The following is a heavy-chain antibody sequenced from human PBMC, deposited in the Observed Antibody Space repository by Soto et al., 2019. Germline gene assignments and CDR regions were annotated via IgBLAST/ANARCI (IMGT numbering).Heavy chain of an antibody. Sequence: GGSLRLSCAASGFTFSSYGMHWVRQAPGKGLEWVAVIWYDGSNKYCADSVKGRFTISRDNSKNTLYLQMNSLRAEDTAVYYCARDRHKSGMDVWGQGTTVTVSS. J-gene: IGHJ6*02. CDR2: IWYDGSNK. CDR3: ARDRHKSGMDV. CDR1: GFTFSSYG. D-gene: IGHD2-21*01. V-gene: IGHV3-33*01.